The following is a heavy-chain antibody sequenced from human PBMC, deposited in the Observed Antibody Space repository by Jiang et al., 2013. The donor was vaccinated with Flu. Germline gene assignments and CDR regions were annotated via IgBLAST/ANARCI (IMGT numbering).Heavy chain of an antibody. CDR3: ARDGERLWFGEYPNEAWFDP. V-gene: IGHV1-18*01. CDR2: ISAYNGNT. Sequence: SGAEVKKPGASVKVSCKASGYTFTSYGISWVRQAPGQGLEWMGWISAYNGNTNYAQKLQGRVTMTTDTSTSTAYMELRSLRSDDTAVYYCARDGERLWFGEYPNEAWFDPWGQGTLVTV. D-gene: IGHD3-10*01. J-gene: IGHJ5*02. CDR1: GYTFTSYG.